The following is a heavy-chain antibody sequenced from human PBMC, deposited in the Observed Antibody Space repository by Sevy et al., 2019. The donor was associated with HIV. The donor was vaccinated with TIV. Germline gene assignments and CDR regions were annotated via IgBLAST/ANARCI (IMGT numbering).Heavy chain of an antibody. J-gene: IGHJ6*02. CDR2: IYPGDSDT. Sequence: GESLKISCKGSGYSFTSYWIGWVRQMPGKGLEWMGIIYPGDSDTRYSPSFQGQVTISADKSISTAYLQWSSLKASDTAMYYCARQGDSLTGYADYYGMDVWGQGTTVTVSS. CDR3: ARQGDSLTGYADYYGMDV. CDR1: GYSFTSYW. V-gene: IGHV5-51*01. D-gene: IGHD3-9*01.